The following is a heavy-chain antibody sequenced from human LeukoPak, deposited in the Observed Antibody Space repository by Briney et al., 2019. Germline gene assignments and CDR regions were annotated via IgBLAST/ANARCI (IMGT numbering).Heavy chain of an antibody. D-gene: IGHD3-10*01. CDR2: ISAYNGNT. J-gene: IGHJ4*02. CDR1: SYTFISYG. CDR3: ARDGYYYGSVTTDPFDY. V-gene: IGHV1-18*01. Sequence: ASVKVSCKTSSYTFISYGITWVRQAPGQGLEWMGWISAYNGNTNCAQKLQGRVTMTTDTSTSTAYMELRSLRSDDTAVYYCARDGYYYGSVTTDPFDYWGQGTLVTVSS.